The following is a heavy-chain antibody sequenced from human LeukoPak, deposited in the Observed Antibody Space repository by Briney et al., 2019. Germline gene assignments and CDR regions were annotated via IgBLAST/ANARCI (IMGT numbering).Heavy chain of an antibody. CDR2: ISGYNGNT. CDR1: GSTFTNHG. J-gene: IGHJ4*02. Sequence: GASVKVSCKASGSTFTNHGFTWVRQAPGQGLQWMEWISGYNGNTKYAENLQGRVTMTTDTPTSTAYMELRTLRSDDTAVYYCARGGKSPYDSLGYWGQGTLVTVSS. V-gene: IGHV1-18*01. CDR3: ARGGKSPYDSLGY. D-gene: IGHD5-12*01.